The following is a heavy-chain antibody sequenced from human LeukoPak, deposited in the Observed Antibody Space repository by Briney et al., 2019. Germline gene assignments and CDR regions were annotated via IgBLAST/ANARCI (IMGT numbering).Heavy chain of an antibody. V-gene: IGHV4-39*01. Sequence: PSETLSLTCTVSGGSISSSSYYWGWIRQPPGKGLEWIGSIYYSGSTSYNPSLKSRVTISVDTSKNQFSLKLSSVTAADTAVYYCALRITIFGVVIMEPMDVWGKGTTVTVSS. CDR1: GGSISSSSYY. J-gene: IGHJ6*03. CDR2: IYYSGST. CDR3: ALRITIFGVVIMEPMDV. D-gene: IGHD3-3*01.